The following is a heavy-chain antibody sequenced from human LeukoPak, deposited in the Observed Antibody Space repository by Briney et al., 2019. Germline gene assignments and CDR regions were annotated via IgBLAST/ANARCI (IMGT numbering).Heavy chain of an antibody. V-gene: IGHV1-18*01. Sequence: GASVKVSCKASGYTFTSYGISWVRQAPGQGLEWMGWISAYNGNTNYAQKLQGRVTMTTDTSTSTAYMELRSLRSDDTAVYYCARGKDSSGYYYTKPSTYYYYYMDVWGKGTTVTVSS. CDR3: ARGKDSSGYYYTKPSTYYYYYMDV. J-gene: IGHJ6*03. CDR2: ISAYNGNT. CDR1: GYTFTSYG. D-gene: IGHD3-22*01.